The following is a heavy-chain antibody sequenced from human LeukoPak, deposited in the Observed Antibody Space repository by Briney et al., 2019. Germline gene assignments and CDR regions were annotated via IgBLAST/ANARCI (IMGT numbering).Heavy chain of an antibody. D-gene: IGHD3-10*01. CDR2: INPNSGGT. Sequence: ASVKVSCKASGYTFTGYYMHWVRQAPGQGLEWMGWINPNSGGTNYAQKFQGRVTMTRDTSISTAYMELRSLRSDDTAVYYCARITMVRGAHDYWGQGTLVTVSS. CDR1: GYTFTGYY. J-gene: IGHJ4*02. V-gene: IGHV1-2*02. CDR3: ARITMVRGAHDY.